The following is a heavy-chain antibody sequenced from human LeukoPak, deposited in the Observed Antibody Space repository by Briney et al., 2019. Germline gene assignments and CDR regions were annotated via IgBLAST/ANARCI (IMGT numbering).Heavy chain of an antibody. CDR2: IYYSGST. Sequence: SETLSLTCTVSGGSISSSSYYWGWIRQPPGKGLEWIGSIYYSGSTYYNPSLKSRVTISVDTSKNQFSLKLSSVTAADTAVYPRARFLYDWGYFDYWGQGTLVTVSS. J-gene: IGHJ4*02. CDR3: ARFLYDWGYFDY. CDR1: GGSISSSSYY. D-gene: IGHD3-16*01. V-gene: IGHV4-39*01.